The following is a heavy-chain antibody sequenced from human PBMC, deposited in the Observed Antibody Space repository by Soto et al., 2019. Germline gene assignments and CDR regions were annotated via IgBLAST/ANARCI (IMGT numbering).Heavy chain of an antibody. CDR1: GYTFTSYD. CDR3: ARTLYGDNVDY. D-gene: IGHD4-17*01. J-gene: IGHJ4*02. CDR2: MNPNSGNT. Sequence: QVQLVQSGAEVKKPGASVKVSCKASGYTFTSYDINWVRQATGQGLEWMGWMNPNSGNTGYAQKFQGRVTMTRNTTTRTPYMELSILRSEDTGVYYCARTLYGDNVDYWGQGTLVTVSS. V-gene: IGHV1-8*01.